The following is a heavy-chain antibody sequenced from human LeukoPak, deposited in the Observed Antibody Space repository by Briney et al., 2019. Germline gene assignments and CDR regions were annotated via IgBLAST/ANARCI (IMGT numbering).Heavy chain of an antibody. D-gene: IGHD3-10*01. V-gene: IGHV3-30*03. CDR2: ISYEGSVT. CDR1: GFTFSSYG. CDR3: VRDRAPWGGALGGAKGMDV. Sequence: PGRSLRLSCAASGFTFSSYGMHWVRQAPGKGLEWAAVISYEGSVTYYAESVKGRFTISRDNFKNTLNLQMNSLRVEDTAVYYCVRDRAPWGGALGGAKGMDVWGEGTTVTVSS. J-gene: IGHJ6*04.